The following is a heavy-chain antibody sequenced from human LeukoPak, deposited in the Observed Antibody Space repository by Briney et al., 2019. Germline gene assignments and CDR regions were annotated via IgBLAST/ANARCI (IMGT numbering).Heavy chain of an antibody. Sequence: GGSLRLSCAASGFDFSTQWMSWVRQAPGKGLEWVANIKQDGSEKYYVDSVKGRFTISRDNAKNSLYLQMNSLRAEDTAVYYCARAGHYYDSSGPVGYWGQGTLVTVSS. D-gene: IGHD3-22*01. J-gene: IGHJ4*02. CDR1: GFDFSTQW. V-gene: IGHV3-7*01. CDR3: ARAGHYYDSSGPVGY. CDR2: IKQDGSEK.